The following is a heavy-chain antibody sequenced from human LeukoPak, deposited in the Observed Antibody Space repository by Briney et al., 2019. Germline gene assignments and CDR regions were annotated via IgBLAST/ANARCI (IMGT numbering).Heavy chain of an antibody. V-gene: IGHV4-34*01. CDR2: INHSGST. CDR3: ARADDFWSGYYRNYYYYYMDV. J-gene: IGHJ6*03. D-gene: IGHD3-3*01. CDR1: GGSLSGYY. Sequence: SETLSLTCAVYGGSLSGYYWSWIRQPPGMGLEWIGEINHSGSTNYNPSLKSRVTISVDTSKNQFSLKLSSVTAADTAVYYCARADDFWSGYYRNYYYYYMDVWGKGTTVTVSS.